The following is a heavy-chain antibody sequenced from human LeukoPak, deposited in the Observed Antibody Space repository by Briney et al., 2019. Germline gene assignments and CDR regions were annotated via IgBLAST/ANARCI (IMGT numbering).Heavy chain of an antibody. V-gene: IGHV3-21*04. D-gene: IGHD6-19*01. Sequence: GGSLRLSCAASGFTFSDHSMIWVRQAPGRGLEWVSSISSRTDNTYYADSLRGRFTISRDNSKNTLYLQMNSLRAEDTALYYCAKVAPGGWYGGAFDFWGLGTMVTVSS. CDR3: AKVAPGGWYGGAFDF. CDR1: GFTFSDHS. CDR2: ISSRTDNT. J-gene: IGHJ3*01.